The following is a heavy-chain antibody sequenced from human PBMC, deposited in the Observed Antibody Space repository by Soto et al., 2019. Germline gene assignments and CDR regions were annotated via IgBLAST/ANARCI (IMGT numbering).Heavy chain of an antibody. D-gene: IGHD5-18*01. CDR2: IYYSGST. Sequence: ETLSLTCTVSGGSISSYYWSWIRQPPGKGLEWIGYIYYSGSTNYNPSLKSRVTISVDTSKNQFSLKLSSVTAADTAVYYCARDRSRIQLPSLYYYYYGMDVWGQGTTVTVSS. J-gene: IGHJ6*02. CDR3: ARDRSRIQLPSLYYYYYGMDV. V-gene: IGHV4-59*01. CDR1: GGSISSYY.